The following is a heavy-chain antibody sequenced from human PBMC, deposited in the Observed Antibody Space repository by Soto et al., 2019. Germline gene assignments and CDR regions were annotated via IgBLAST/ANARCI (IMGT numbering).Heavy chain of an antibody. D-gene: IGHD2-15*01. Sequence: QGQLVQSGAEVKKPGASVKVSCKASGYTFTSDGISWARQAPGQGLEWMGWISAKKGNTKYAQKFQGRVTMTTDTSTSTAYMELSSLRSDDTAVYYCAREILSPDFYFHGMDVWGQGTTVTVSS. CDR2: ISAKKGNT. V-gene: IGHV1-18*04. CDR3: AREILSPDFYFHGMDV. J-gene: IGHJ6*02. CDR1: GYTFTSDG.